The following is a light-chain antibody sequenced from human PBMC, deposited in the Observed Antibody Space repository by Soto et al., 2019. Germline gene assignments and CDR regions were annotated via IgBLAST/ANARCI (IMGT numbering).Light chain of an antibody. Sequence: EIVMTQSPGTLSLSPGETATLSCRASQSVSSNYVAWFHQKPGQAPRLLIYGASSRATGVPDRFSASGSGTDFTLTISRLEPEDFAVYYCQQYGRLHFTFGPGTKVDIK. CDR2: GAS. CDR1: QSVSSNY. V-gene: IGKV3-20*01. CDR3: QQYGRLHFT. J-gene: IGKJ3*01.